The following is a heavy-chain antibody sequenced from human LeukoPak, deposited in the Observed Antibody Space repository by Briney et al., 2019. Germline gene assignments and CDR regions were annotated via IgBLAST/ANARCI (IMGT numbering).Heavy chain of an antibody. J-gene: IGHJ3*02. D-gene: IGHD3-16*01. Sequence: GGSLRLSCAASGFTFSSYGMHWVRQAPGKGLEWVAFIRYDGSNKYYADSVKGRFTISRDNSKNTLYLQMSSLRAEDTAVYYCANGHLGNPPSDAFDIWGQGTMVTVSS. V-gene: IGHV3-30*02. CDR3: ANGHLGNPPSDAFDI. CDR1: GFTFSSYG. CDR2: IRYDGSNK.